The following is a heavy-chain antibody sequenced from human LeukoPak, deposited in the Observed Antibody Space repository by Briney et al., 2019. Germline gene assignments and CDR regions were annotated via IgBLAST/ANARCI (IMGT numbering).Heavy chain of an antibody. CDR1: CVSMCTYY. Sequence: SETLSLTCCVSCVSMCTYYWTWLRQPPGKGLEWIGYIYYRGSTNYNPSLKSRVTISEDTAKNQFSLKLTSVTAADTAVYYCARHGAIPEYWGQGSLVIVSS. D-gene: IGHD2-21*01. V-gene: IGHV4-59*08. CDR2: IYYRGST. CDR3: ARHGAIPEY. J-gene: IGHJ4*02.